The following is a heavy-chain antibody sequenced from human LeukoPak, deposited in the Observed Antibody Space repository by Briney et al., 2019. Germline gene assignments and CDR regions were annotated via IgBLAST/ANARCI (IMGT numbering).Heavy chain of an antibody. CDR3: ARSSSPPPNNYYYYYMDV. V-gene: IGHV1-69*05. Sequence: ASVKVSCKASGGTFSSYAISWVRQAPGQGLEWMGGIIPIFGTANHAQKFQGRVTITTDESTSTAYMELSSLRSEDTAVYYCARSSSPPPNNYYYYYMDVWGKGTTVTVSS. D-gene: IGHD6-13*01. J-gene: IGHJ6*03. CDR2: IIPIFGTA. CDR1: GGTFSSYA.